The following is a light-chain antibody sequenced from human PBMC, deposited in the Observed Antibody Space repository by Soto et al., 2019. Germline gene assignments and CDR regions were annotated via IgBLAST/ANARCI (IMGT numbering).Light chain of an antibody. J-gene: IGKJ1*01. CDR3: QQLNSYPQT. Sequence: DSQMTQSPSSLSASVGDRVTITCRASQSISSYLNWYQQKPGKAPKLLIYAASSLQSGVPSRFSGSGSGTDFTLTISSLQPEDFATYYCQQLNSYPQTFGQGTKVDIK. CDR2: AAS. V-gene: IGKV1-39*01. CDR1: QSISSY.